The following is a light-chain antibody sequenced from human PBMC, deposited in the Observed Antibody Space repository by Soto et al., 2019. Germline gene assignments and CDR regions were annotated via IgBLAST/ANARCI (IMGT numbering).Light chain of an antibody. Sequence: QSALTQPPSASGSPGQSVTISCTGPSSDVGSYNYVSWYQQHPGKAPKLMIDEVSKRPSGVPDRFSGSKSGNTASLTVSGLQAEDEADYYCSSYAGTKNWVFGGGTKLTVL. CDR3: SSYAGTKNWV. CDR2: EVS. J-gene: IGLJ3*02. CDR1: SSDVGSYNY. V-gene: IGLV2-8*01.